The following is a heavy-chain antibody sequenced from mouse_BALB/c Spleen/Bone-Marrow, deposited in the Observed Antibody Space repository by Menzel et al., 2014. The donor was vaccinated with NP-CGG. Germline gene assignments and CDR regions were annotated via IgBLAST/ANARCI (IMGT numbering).Heavy chain of an antibody. CDR3: NEGYGNYGY. Sequence: VQLQQSGAELVRSGASVKLSCTASGFNIKDYYMHWVKQRPERGLEWIGWIDPENGDTEYAPKFQGKATMTADTSSNTAYLQLSSLTSEDTAVYYCNEGYGNYGYWGQGTTLPVSS. CDR1: GFNIKDYY. J-gene: IGHJ2*01. V-gene: IGHV14-4*02. CDR2: IDPENGDT. D-gene: IGHD2-10*02.